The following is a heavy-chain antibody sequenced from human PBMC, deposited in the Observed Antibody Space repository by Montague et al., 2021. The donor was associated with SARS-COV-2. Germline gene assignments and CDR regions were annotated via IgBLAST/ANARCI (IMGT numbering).Heavy chain of an antibody. V-gene: IGHV4-61*08. J-gene: IGHJ6*03. CDR3: ACALVPEEWLFEGDNYYYKDV. D-gene: IGHD3-3*01. CDR2: XYYSGST. Sequence: LVKPTQTLTLTCTFSGFSLSTSGMCVSWIRQPPGKGLEWIGYXYYSGSTNYNPSLKSRVTISVNTSKNQFSLKLSSVTAADMAVYYCACALVPEEWLFEGDNYYYKDVWGKGTTVTVSS. CDR1: GFSLSTSGMC.